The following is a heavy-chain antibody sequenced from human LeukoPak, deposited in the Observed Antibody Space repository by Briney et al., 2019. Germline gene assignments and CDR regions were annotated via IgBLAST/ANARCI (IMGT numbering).Heavy chain of an antibody. V-gene: IGHV3-30*04. D-gene: IGHD2-2*01. Sequence: GGSLRLSCAASGFTFSSYAMHWVSQAPGKGLEWVAVISYDGSNKYYADSVKGRFTISRDNSKNTLYLQMNSLRAEDTAVYYCARDTLRVPAAINPHYYYYYGMYVWGQGTTVTVSS. CDR1: GFTFSSYA. CDR2: ISYDGSNK. CDR3: ARDTLRVPAAINPHYYYYYGMYV. J-gene: IGHJ6*02.